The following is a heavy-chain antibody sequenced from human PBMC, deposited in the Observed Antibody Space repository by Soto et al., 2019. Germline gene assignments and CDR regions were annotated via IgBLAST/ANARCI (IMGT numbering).Heavy chain of an antibody. V-gene: IGHV3-23*01. CDR2: ISGSGGST. CDR1: GFTFSSYA. Sequence: GGSLRLSCAASGFTFSSYAMSWVRQAPGKGLEWVSAISGSGGSTYYADSVKGRFTISRDNSKNTLYLQMNSLRAEDTAVYYCAKSDSLKIRGYSYGLSYWGQGTLVTVSS. CDR3: AKSDSLKIRGYSYGLSY. J-gene: IGHJ4*02. D-gene: IGHD5-18*01.